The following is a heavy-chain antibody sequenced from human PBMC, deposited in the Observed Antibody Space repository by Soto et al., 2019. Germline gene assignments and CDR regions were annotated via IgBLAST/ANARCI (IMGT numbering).Heavy chain of an antibody. Sequence: QVQLQESGPGLVKPSETLSLTCTVSGGSISSYYWSWIRQPPGKGLEWIGYIYYSGSTNYNPSLKSRVTISVDTSKNQFSLKLSSVTAADTAVYYCARVGGSSSWYGAGYWGQGTLVTVSS. J-gene: IGHJ4*02. CDR2: IYYSGST. D-gene: IGHD6-13*01. CDR1: GGSISSYY. V-gene: IGHV4-59*01. CDR3: ARVGGSSSWYGAGY.